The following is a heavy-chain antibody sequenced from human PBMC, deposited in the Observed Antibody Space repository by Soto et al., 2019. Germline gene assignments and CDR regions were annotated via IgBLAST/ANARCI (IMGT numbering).Heavy chain of an antibody. D-gene: IGHD3-3*02. Sequence: DVQLAESGGGLVQPGGSLRLSCVASGQTFNRYWMSWVRQAPGKGLEWVANIKQDGTEEYYVDSVKGRFTISRDNAKNSLYLQMNSLRAEDTAMYYCGMTHFHSSAFNFYGMDVSGQGTAVTVSS. V-gene: IGHV3-7*03. CDR1: GQTFNRYW. CDR2: IKQDGTEE. J-gene: IGHJ6*02. CDR3: GMTHFHSSAFNFYGMDV.